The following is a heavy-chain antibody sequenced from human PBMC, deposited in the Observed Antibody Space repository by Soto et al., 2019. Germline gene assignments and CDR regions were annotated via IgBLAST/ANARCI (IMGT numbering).Heavy chain of an antibody. CDR1: GYTFTSYH. CDR3: ARAGWYYDFWSGFPDNWFDP. J-gene: IGHJ5*02. CDR2: IYPSDIST. D-gene: IGHD3-3*01. Sequence: ASVKVSCKASGYTFTSYHMHWVRQAPGQGLEWMGIIYPSDISTNYAQKFQDRVTMTSDMSTSTAYMELSSLRSEDTAVYYCARAGWYYDFWSGFPDNWFDPWGQGTLVTVSS. V-gene: IGHV1-46*01.